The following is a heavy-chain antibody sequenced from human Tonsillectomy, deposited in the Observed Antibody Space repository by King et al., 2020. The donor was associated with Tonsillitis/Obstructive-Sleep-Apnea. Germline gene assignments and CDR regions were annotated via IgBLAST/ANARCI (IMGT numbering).Heavy chain of an antibody. Sequence: QLVQSGAEVKKPGESLKISCKGSGYSFTSYWIGWVRQMPGKGLVWVGIIYPGASDTRDTPSFQGKVTISADKSISTAYLQGSSLKASDTAMYYCARLIGYGSSGWYFQHWGQGTLVTVSS. J-gene: IGHJ1*01. CDR1: GYSFTSYW. V-gene: IGHV5-51*01. CDR3: ARLIGYGSSGWYFQH. CDR2: IYPGASDT. D-gene: IGHD6-13*01.